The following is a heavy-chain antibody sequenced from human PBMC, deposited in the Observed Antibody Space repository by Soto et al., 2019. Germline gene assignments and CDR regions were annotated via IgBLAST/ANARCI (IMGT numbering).Heavy chain of an antibody. V-gene: IGHV1-18*04. Sequence: QVQLVQSGGEVKKPGASVNISCKATGYTFISYSITWVRQAHGQGLEWMGWISTYNGNTKYAQSLQGRVTLTRDTSTNTAFMEIRGMRSDDTAIYYCAREGAHSTGWYDYFDQWGQGTLVAGSS. CDR2: ISTYNGNT. J-gene: IGHJ4*02. CDR3: AREGAHSTGWYDYFDQ. D-gene: IGHD6-13*01. CDR1: GYTFISYS.